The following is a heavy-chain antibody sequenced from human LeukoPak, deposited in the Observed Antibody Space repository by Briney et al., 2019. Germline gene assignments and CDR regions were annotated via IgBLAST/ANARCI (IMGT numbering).Heavy chain of an antibody. Sequence: GGSLRLSCAASGFTFSSYGMHWVRQAPGKGLEWVAVIWYDGSNEYYADSVKGRFTISRDNSKNTLYLQMNSLRAEDTAVYYCGRYYVMDVWGQGTLVTVSS. J-gene: IGHJ6*02. CDR2: IWYDGSNE. CDR3: GRYYVMDV. CDR1: GFTFSSYG. V-gene: IGHV3-33*01.